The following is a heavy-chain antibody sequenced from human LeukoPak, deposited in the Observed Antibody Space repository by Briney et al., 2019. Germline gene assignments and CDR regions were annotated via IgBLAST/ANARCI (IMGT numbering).Heavy chain of an antibody. CDR3: AKRSAGICFDY. Sequence: GGSLRLSCAASGFTFSTYAMNWVRQAPGKGLEWVSTISDSGYTTYYADSVKGRFTISRDNSKNTLYLQINGLRAEDTAVYYRAKRSAGICFDYWGQGTLVTGSS. D-gene: IGHD3-10*01. J-gene: IGHJ4*02. CDR2: ISDSGYTT. V-gene: IGHV3-23*01. CDR1: GFTFSTYA.